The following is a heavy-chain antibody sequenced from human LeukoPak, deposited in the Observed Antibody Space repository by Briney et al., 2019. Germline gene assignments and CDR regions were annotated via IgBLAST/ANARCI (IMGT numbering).Heavy chain of an antibody. Sequence: GGSLRLSCAASGFTFSSYEMNWVRQAPGKGLEWVSSISSSSSYIYYADSVKGRFTISRDNAKNSLYLQMNSLRAEDTAVYYCASRGIAVAGTDYWGQGTLVTVSS. CDR1: GFTFSSYE. J-gene: IGHJ4*02. CDR3: ASRGIAVAGTDY. D-gene: IGHD6-19*01. V-gene: IGHV3-21*01. CDR2: ISSSSSYI.